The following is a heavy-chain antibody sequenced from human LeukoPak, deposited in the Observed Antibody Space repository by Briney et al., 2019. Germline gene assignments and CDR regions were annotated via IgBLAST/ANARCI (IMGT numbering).Heavy chain of an antibody. CDR3: ARDDAIFDY. J-gene: IGHJ4*02. V-gene: IGHV3-7*01. CDR1: GFTFSSYW. CDR2: IKQDGSEK. Sequence: GGSLRLSCAASGFTFSSYWTSWVRQAPGKGLEWVANIKQDGSEKYYVDSVKGRFTISRDNAKNSLYLQMNSLRAEDTAVYYCARDDAIFDYWGQGTLVTVSS.